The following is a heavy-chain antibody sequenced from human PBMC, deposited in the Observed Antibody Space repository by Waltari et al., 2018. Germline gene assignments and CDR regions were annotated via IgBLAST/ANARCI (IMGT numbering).Heavy chain of an antibody. Sequence: GGDLVRPGGSLTLSCAASGFSLTNYYMSWIRQAPGKGLEWISYIATTSKTKNADSVKGRFTISRDNANNSMYLHMNNVRVEDTAVYFCARAYGSTGDFDLWGQGTLVTVSS. V-gene: IGHV3-11*06. CDR3: ARAYGSTGDFDL. J-gene: IGHJ4*02. CDR1: GFSLTNYY. CDR2: IATTSKT. D-gene: IGHD3-9*01.